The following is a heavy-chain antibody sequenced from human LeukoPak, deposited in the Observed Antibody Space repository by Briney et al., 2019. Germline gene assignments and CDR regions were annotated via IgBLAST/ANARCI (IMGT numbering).Heavy chain of an antibody. J-gene: IGHJ4*02. Sequence: GGSLRLSCAASGFTFSSYAMHWVRQAPGKGLEWVAVISYDGSNKYYADSVKGRFTISRDNSKNTLYPQMNSLRAEDTAVYYCVRGFDYWGQGTLVTVSS. V-gene: IGHV3-30*04. CDR1: GFTFSSYA. CDR3: VRGFDY. CDR2: ISYDGSNK.